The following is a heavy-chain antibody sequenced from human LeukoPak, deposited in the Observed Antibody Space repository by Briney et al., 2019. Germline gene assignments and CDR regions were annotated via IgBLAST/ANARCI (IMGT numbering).Heavy chain of an antibody. Sequence: PSETLSLTCTVSGYSISSGYYWGWIRQPPGKGLEWIGSIYHSGSTYYNPSLKSRVTISVDTSKNQFSLKLSSVTAADTAVYYCATTAAGYFDYWGQGTLVTVSS. CDR2: IYHSGST. V-gene: IGHV4-38-2*02. D-gene: IGHD6-13*01. CDR1: GYSISSGYY. J-gene: IGHJ4*02. CDR3: ATTAAGYFDY.